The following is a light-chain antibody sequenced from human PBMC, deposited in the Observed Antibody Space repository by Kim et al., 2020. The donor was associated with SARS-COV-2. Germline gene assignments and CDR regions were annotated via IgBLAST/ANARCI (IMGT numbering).Light chain of an antibody. CDR2: DAS. J-gene: IGKJ4*01. Sequence: LSQGERATLPCRASQSVSSYLAWYQQKPAQAPRLLIYDASNRATGIPARFSGSGSGTDFTLTISSLEPEDFAVYYCQQRSNWPPLIGGGTKVDIK. CDR3: QQRSNWPPL. CDR1: QSVSSY. V-gene: IGKV3-11*01.